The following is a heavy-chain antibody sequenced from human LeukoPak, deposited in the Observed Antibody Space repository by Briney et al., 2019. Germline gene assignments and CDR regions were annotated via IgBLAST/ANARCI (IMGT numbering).Heavy chain of an antibody. Sequence: SETLSLTCTVSGGSISSYYWSWIRQPPGKGLEWIGYIYYGGSTNYNPSLKSRVTISVDTSKNQSSLKLSSVTAADTAVYYCAGFYGSGSYYSDYYYGMDVWGQGTTVTVSS. V-gene: IGHV4-59*08. CDR3: AGFYGSGSYYSDYYYGMDV. CDR1: GGSISSYY. D-gene: IGHD3-10*01. J-gene: IGHJ6*02. CDR2: IYYGGST.